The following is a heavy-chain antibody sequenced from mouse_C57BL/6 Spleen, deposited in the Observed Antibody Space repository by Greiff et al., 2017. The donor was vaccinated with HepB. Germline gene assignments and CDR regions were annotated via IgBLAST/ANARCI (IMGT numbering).Heavy chain of an antibody. CDR2: INPNNGGT. CDR1: GYTFTDYN. V-gene: IGHV1-22*01. CDR3: ARSYYYGSIWYFDV. D-gene: IGHD1-1*01. Sequence: DVKLQESGPELVKPGASVKMSCKASGYTFTDYNMHWVKQSHGKSLEWIGYINPNNGGTSYNQKFKGKATLTVNKSSSTAYMELRSLTSEDSAVYYCARSYYYGSIWYFDVWGTGTTVTVSS. J-gene: IGHJ1*03.